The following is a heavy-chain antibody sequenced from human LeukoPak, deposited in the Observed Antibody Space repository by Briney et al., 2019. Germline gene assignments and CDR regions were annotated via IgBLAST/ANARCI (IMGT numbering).Heavy chain of an antibody. J-gene: IGHJ4*02. CDR1: GYSFTNYW. Sequence: GESLKISCNGSGYSFTNYWIGWVRQMPGKGLEWMGIIYPGDSDTRYSPSFQGQVSISVDKSISTAYLQWSSLKASDTAMYYCARRYYGSGSYSDGFDYWGQGTLVTVSS. CDR2: IYPGDSDT. CDR3: ARRYYGSGSYSDGFDY. V-gene: IGHV5-51*01. D-gene: IGHD3-10*01.